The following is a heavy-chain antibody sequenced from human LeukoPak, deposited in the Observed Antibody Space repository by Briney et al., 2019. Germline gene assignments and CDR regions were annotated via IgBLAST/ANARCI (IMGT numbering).Heavy chain of an antibody. CDR2: FSYSGST. CDR3: ARLNGDYYFDY. CDR1: GGSISNYY. V-gene: IGHV4-59*01. D-gene: IGHD4-17*01. Sequence: PSETLSLTCTVSGGSISNYYWSWIRQPPGKGLEWIGYFSYSGSTNYNPSLKSRVTISVDTSKNQFSLRLSSVTAADTAVYYCARLNGDYYFDYWGQGTLVTVSS. J-gene: IGHJ4*02.